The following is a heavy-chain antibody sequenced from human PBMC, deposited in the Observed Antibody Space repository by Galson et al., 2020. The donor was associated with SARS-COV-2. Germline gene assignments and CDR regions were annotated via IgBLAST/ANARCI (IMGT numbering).Heavy chain of an antibody. D-gene: IGHD3-9*01. V-gene: IGHV4-34*01. CDR2: INHSGST. J-gene: IGHJ4*02. CDR1: GGSFSGYY. Sequence: SETLSLTCAVYGGSFSGYYWSWIRQPPGKGLEWIGEINHSGSTNYNPSLKSRVTISVDTSKNQFSLKLSSVTAADTAVYYCARFPHTYDILTGFDYWGQGTLVTVSS. CDR3: ARFPHTYDILTGFDY.